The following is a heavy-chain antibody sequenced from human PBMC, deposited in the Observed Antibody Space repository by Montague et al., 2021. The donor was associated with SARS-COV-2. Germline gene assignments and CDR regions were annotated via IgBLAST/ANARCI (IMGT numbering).Heavy chain of an antibody. Sequence: SLSLSCAASGFTFSSYAMHWVRQAPGKGLEWVAVISYDGSNKYYADSVKGRFTISRDNSKNTLYLQMNSLRAEDTAVYYCARARYGGYVDAFDIWGQGTMVTVSS. J-gene: IGHJ3*02. CDR2: ISYDGSNK. CDR3: ARARYGGYVDAFDI. CDR1: GFTFSSYA. V-gene: IGHV3-30-3*01. D-gene: IGHD5-12*01.